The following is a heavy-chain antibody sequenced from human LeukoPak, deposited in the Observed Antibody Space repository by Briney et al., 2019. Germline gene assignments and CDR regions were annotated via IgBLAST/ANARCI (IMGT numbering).Heavy chain of an antibody. CDR1: GYTFTGYY. Sequence: ASVKVSCKASGYTFTGYYMHWVRQAPRQGLEWMGWINPNSGGTNYAQKFQGRVTMTRDTSISTAYMELSRLRSDDTAVYYCARAYYDILTGYYRFSYMDVWGKGTTVTVSS. V-gene: IGHV1-2*02. CDR3: ARAYYDILTGYYRFSYMDV. J-gene: IGHJ6*03. CDR2: INPNSGGT. D-gene: IGHD3-9*01.